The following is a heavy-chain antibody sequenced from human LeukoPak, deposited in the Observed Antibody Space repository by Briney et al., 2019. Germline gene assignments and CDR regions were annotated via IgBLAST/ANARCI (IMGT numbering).Heavy chain of an antibody. CDR2: IYPRDGST. J-gene: IGHJ4*02. Sequence: ASVKVSCKASGYTFTSNYIHWVRQAPGQGLEWMGMIYPRDGSTSYAQKFQGRVTVTRDTSTSTVYMELSSLRSEDTAVYYCARDPRVVRGVPTSHFDYWGQGTLVTVSS. CDR1: GYTFTSNY. CDR3: ARDPRVVRGVPTSHFDY. V-gene: IGHV1-46*01. D-gene: IGHD3-10*01.